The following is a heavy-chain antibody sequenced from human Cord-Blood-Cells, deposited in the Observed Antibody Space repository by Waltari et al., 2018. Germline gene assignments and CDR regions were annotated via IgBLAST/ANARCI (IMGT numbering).Heavy chain of an antibody. Sequence: QVQLQESGPGLVKPSETLSLTCPVSGGSLSSSSRSWTRPPPAKRLAWIGYVYYSWSTNYNPSLKSRVTISVDTSKNQFSLKLSSVTAADTAVYYCARLSYYDSSDLGTYYYYGMDVWGQGTTVTVSS. J-gene: IGHJ6*02. V-gene: IGHV4-59*08. CDR1: GGSLSSSS. CDR2: VYYSWST. CDR3: ARLSYYDSSDLGTYYYYGMDV. D-gene: IGHD3-22*01.